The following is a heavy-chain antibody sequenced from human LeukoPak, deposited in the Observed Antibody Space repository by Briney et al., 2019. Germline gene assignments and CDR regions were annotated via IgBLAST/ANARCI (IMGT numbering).Heavy chain of an antibody. Sequence: GGSLRLSCAASGFSFSNYSMNWVRQAPGKGLEWVSYISSSGSTIYYADSVKGRFTISRDNAKNSLYLQMNSLRAEDTAVYYCAELGITMIGGVWGKGTTVTISS. CDR2: ISSSGSTI. V-gene: IGHV3-48*04. CDR3: AELGITMIGGV. D-gene: IGHD3-10*02. J-gene: IGHJ6*04. CDR1: GFSFSNYS.